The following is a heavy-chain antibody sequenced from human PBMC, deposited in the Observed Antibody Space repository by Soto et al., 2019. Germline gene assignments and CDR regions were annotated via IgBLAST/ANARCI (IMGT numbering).Heavy chain of an antibody. CDR1: GYTFFTYD. CDR3: ARHHGPTTSENWFDP. D-gene: IGHD5-12*01. Sequence: QVHLVQSGVEVKTPGASVKVSCQASGYTFFTYDISWVRQAPGQGLEWIGWISTYSGDTKYAQKFQGRVTMTTDTSTTTAYLEPRSLRSDDTAVYYCARHHGPTTSENWFDPWGQGTLVTVSS. J-gene: IGHJ5*02. CDR2: ISTYSGDT. V-gene: IGHV1-18*01.